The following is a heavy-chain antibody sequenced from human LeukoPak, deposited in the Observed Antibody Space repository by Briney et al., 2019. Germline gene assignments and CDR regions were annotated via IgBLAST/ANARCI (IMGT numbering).Heavy chain of an antibody. Sequence: SETLSLTCTVSGGSISSSTYYWGWIRQPPGQGLEWIGSISYSGSSYYNPSLKSRITISVDTSKNQFSLKVSSVTAADTAVYYCARLFYDFWSGHYYYYMDVWGKGTTVTVPS. CDR1: GGSISSSTYY. V-gene: IGHV4-39*01. CDR3: ARLFYDFWSGHYYYYMDV. J-gene: IGHJ6*03. D-gene: IGHD3-3*01. CDR2: ISYSGSS.